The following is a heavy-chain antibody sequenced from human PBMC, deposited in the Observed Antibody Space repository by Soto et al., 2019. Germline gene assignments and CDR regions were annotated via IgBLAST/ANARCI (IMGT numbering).Heavy chain of an antibody. V-gene: IGHV4-61*01. D-gene: IGHD3-22*01. CDR2: IYYRGGT. CDR3: ARDLRESSAYDL. J-gene: IGHJ5*02. CDR1: GDSISSGTYY. Sequence: QVQLQESGPGLVKPSETLSLTCSVSGDSISSGTYYWSWIRQSPGKELEWIGYIYYRGGTNYNPYLKSRVTISLETSKNQFSLNLSSVTAADTAIYACARDLRESSAYDLWGQGILVTVSS.